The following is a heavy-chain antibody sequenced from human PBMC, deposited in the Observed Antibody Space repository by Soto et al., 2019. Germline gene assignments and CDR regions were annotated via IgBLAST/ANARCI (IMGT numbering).Heavy chain of an antibody. CDR1: SGSFTGYY. Sequence: PSETLSLTCAVSSGSFTGYYWSWVRQPPGKGLEWIGEINHTGGTNYTPSLKSRVTISLDMSQNQFSLQLTSVTAADTAVYCCARGLMRYRSWKRAIHYWGQGSLVTVSS. V-gene: IGHV4-34*01. J-gene: IGHJ4*02. D-gene: IGHD1-1*01. CDR3: ARGLMRYRSWKRAIHY. CDR2: INHTGGT.